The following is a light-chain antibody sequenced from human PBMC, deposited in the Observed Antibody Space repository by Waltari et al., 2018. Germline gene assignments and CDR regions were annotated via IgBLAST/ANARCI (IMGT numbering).Light chain of an antibody. CDR3: MQALQTPLT. CDR2: LGS. V-gene: IGKV2-28*01. J-gene: IGKJ5*01. CDR1: QSLLHRNGYNY. Sequence: DIVMTQSPLSLPVTPGEPASISCRSSQSLLHRNGYNYLDWYLQKSGQSPQLLMYLGSSRASGVPDRFSGSGSGTDFTLKISRVEAEDVGVYYCMQALQTPLTFGQGTRLQIK.